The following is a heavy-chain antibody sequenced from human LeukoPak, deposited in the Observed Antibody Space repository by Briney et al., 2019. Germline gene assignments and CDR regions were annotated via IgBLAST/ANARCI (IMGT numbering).Heavy chain of an antibody. CDR1: GGSFSGYY. J-gene: IGHJ2*01. V-gene: IGHV4-34*01. CDR3: ARAWYFDL. Sequence: SETLSLTCAVYGGSFSGYYWSWIRQPPGKGLEWIGEINHSGSTNYNPSLKSRVTISVDTSKNQFSLKLSSVSAADTAVYYCARAWYFDLWGRGTLVTVSS. CDR2: INHSGST.